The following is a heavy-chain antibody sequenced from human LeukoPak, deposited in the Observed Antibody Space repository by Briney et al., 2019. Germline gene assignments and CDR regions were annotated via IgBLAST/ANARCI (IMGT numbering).Heavy chain of an antibody. J-gene: IGHJ3*02. D-gene: IGHD3-10*01. CDR1: GYTFTGYY. Sequence: GASVKVSCKASGYTFTGYYMHLVRQAPGQGLEWMGRINPNSGGTNYAQKFQGRVTMTRDTSISTAYMELSRLRSDDTAVYYCARTVPTVVRGVIGLFAFDIWGQGTMVTVSS. CDR3: ARTVPTVVRGVIGLFAFDI. CDR2: INPNSGGT. V-gene: IGHV1-2*06.